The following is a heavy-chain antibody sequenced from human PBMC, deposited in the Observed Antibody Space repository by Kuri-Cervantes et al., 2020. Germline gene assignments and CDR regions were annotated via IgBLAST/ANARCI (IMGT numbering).Heavy chain of an antibody. CDR2: IRSKAYGGTT. Sequence: GESLKISCAASGFTFSSYGMHWVRQAPGKGLEWVGFIRSKAYGGTTEYAASVKGRFTISRDDSKSIAYLQMNSLKTEDTAVYYCTRVGYYDSSGLADYWGQGTLVTVSS. J-gene: IGHJ4*02. CDR1: GFTFSSYG. V-gene: IGHV3-49*04. D-gene: IGHD3-22*01. CDR3: TRVGYYDSSGLADY.